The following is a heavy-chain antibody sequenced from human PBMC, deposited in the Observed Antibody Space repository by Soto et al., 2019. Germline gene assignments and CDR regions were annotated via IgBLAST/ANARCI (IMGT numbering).Heavy chain of an antibody. V-gene: IGHV1-18*01. CDR2: ISAYNGNT. CDR1: GYTFTSYG. CDR3: ARVIIAVAGTGYYYYGMDV. D-gene: IGHD6-19*01. J-gene: IGHJ6*02. Sequence: ASVKVSCKASGYTFTSYGISWVRQAPGQGLEWMGWISAYNGNTNYAQKLQGRVTMTTDTSTSTAYMELRSLRSDDTAVYYCARVIIAVAGTGYYYYGMDVWGQGTKVTVSS.